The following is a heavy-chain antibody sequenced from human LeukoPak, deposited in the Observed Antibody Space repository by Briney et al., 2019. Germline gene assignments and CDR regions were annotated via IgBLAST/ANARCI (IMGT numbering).Heavy chain of an antibody. Sequence: PSETLSLTCAVYGGSLSAYYWTWIRQPPGKGLERIGEINHSGSTNYNPSLKSRVTISVDTSKNQFSLKLSSVTAADTAVYYCARGTISSYYYYYYMDVWGKGTTVTISS. D-gene: IGHD3-10*01. CDR3: ARGTISSYYYYYYMDV. CDR1: GGSLSAYY. V-gene: IGHV4-34*01. J-gene: IGHJ6*03. CDR2: INHSGST.